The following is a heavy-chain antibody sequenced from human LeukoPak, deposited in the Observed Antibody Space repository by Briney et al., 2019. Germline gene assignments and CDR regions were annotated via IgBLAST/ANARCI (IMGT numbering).Heavy chain of an antibody. CDR1: GYTFTSYA. V-gene: IGHV1-18*01. Sequence: ASVKVSCKASGYTFTSYAITWVRQAPGQGLEWMGWISAYNGNTNYAQNLQGRVTMTTDTSTSTAYMELRSLRSDDTAVYYCARDISPAYYDSSGYTIDYWGQGTLVTVSS. CDR3: ARDISPAYYDSSGYTIDY. D-gene: IGHD3-22*01. CDR2: ISAYNGNT. J-gene: IGHJ4*02.